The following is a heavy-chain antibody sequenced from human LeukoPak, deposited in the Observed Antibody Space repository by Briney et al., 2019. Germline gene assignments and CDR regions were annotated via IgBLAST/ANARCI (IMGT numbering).Heavy chain of an antibody. Sequence: GGSLRLSCVASGFTFSSYSMNWVRQAPEKGLEWVSYITRSSSAKFYADSVKGRFTISRDNAENLLYLQMNSLRAEDTAVYYCTRDQEGSDYWGQGTLVTVSS. CDR2: ITRSSSAK. J-gene: IGHJ4*02. V-gene: IGHV3-48*01. CDR3: TRDQEGSDY. CDR1: GFTFSSYS.